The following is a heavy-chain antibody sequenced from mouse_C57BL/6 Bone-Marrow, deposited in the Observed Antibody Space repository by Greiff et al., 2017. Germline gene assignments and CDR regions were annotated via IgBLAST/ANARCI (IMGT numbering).Heavy chain of an antibody. CDR3: ASLNCHFDV. D-gene: IGHD4-1*01. CDR1: GYTFTDYY. V-gene: IGHV1-26*01. CDR2: INPNNGGT. Sequence: EVQLQQSGPELVKPGASVKISCKASGYTFTDYYMNWVKQSHGKSLEWIGDINPNNGGTSYNQKFKGKATLTVDKSSSTAYMELRSLTSEDSAVYYCASLNCHFDVWVTGTTVTVSS. J-gene: IGHJ1*03.